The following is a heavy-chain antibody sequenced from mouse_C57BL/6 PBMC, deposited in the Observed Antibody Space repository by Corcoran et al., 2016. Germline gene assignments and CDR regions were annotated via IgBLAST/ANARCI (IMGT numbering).Heavy chain of an antibody. V-gene: IGHV1-26*01. CDR2: INPNNGGT. Sequence: EVQLQQSGPELVKPGASVKISCKASGYTFTDYYMNWVKQSHGKSLEWIGDINPNNGGTSYNQKFKGKATLTVDKSSSTAYMELRSLTSEDSAVYYRARERAYYGSLDYWGQGTTLTVSS. D-gene: IGHD1-1*01. CDR3: ARERAYYGSLDY. J-gene: IGHJ2*01. CDR1: GYTFTDYY.